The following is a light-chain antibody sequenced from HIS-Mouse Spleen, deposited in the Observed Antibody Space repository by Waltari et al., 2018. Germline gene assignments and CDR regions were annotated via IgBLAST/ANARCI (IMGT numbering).Light chain of an antibody. CDR1: ALPNKY. CDR2: EDS. J-gene: IGLJ2*01. CDR3: YSTDSSGNHRV. Sequence: SYELTQPPSVSVSPGQTARITCSGDALPNKYAYWYRQKSGQAPVLVIYEDSKRPSGIPERFSGSSSGTMATLTISGAQVEDEADYYCYSTDSSGNHRVFGGGTKLTVL. V-gene: IGLV3-10*01.